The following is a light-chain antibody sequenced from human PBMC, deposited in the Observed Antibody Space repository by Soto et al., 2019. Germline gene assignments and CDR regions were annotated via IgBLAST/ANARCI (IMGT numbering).Light chain of an antibody. J-gene: IGKJ2*01. V-gene: IGKV4-1*01. Sequence: DFVMTQTPDSLAVSLGERATINCTSSTSVLSSSNNTNYLAWYQQKPGQPPKLLIYWASTRDSGVPDRFSGSGYGTDFTLTISSLQAEDVAGYYFQQYYSTPDTFCQGTKLEIK. CDR2: WAS. CDR1: TSVLSSSNNTNY. CDR3: QQYYSTPDT.